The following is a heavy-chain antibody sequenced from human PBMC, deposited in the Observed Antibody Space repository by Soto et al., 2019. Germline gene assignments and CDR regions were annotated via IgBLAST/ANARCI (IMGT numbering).Heavy chain of an antibody. D-gene: IGHD3-3*01. J-gene: IGHJ4*02. CDR2: FDPEDGET. CDR3: ATDRRGYYPVPNFDY. V-gene: IGHV1-24*01. CDR1: VYTLTELS. Sequence: ASVKVSCKVSVYTLTELSMHWVRQAPGKGLEWMGGFDPEDGETIYAQKFQGRVTMTEDTSTDTAYMELSSLRSEDTAVYYCATDRRGYYPVPNFDYWGQGTLVTVSS.